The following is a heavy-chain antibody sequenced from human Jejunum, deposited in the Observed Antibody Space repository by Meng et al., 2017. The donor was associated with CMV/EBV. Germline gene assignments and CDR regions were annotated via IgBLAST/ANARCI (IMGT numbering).Heavy chain of an antibody. Sequence: FSNAWMTWVRQAPGKGLEWVGHIKSRTDGGTTDYAASVKGRFTISRDDSENTLYLQMSSLKTEDTAVYYCATPPGYYASAPSDYWGQGTLVTVSS. J-gene: IGHJ4*02. V-gene: IGHV3-15*01. CDR1: FSNAW. D-gene: IGHD3-10*01. CDR3: ATPPGYYASAPSDY. CDR2: IKSRTDGGTT.